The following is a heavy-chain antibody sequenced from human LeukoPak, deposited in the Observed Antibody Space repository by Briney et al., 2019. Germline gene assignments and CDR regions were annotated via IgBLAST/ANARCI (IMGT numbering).Heavy chain of an antibody. V-gene: IGHV1-18*01. CDR2: ISAYNGNT. CDR3: AIEDRGRSSGGQFDY. J-gene: IGHJ4*02. CDR1: GYTFTSYG. Sequence: GASVKVSCKASGYTFTSYGISWVRQAPGQGLEWMGWISAYNGNTNYAQKLQGRVTMTTDTSTSTAYMELRSLRSDDTAVYYCAIEDRGRSSGGQFDYWGQGTLVTVSS. D-gene: IGHD6-19*01.